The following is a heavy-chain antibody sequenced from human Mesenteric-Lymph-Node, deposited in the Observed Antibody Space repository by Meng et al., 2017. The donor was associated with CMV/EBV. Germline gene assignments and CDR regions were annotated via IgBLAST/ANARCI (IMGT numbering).Heavy chain of an antibody. J-gene: IGHJ6*02. D-gene: IGHD6-6*01. V-gene: IGHV3-7*01. Sequence: GGSLRLSCAASGFTFDDYTMHWVRQVPGKGLEWVANIKQDGSEKYYVDSVKGRFTISRDNAKNSLYLQMNSLRDEDTAVYYCARVPGAARLYYYGMDVWGQGTTVTVSS. CDR3: ARVPGAARLYYYGMDV. CDR1: GFTFDDYT. CDR2: IKQDGSEK.